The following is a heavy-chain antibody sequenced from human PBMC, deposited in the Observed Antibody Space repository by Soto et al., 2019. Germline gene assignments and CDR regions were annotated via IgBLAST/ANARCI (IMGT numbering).Heavy chain of an antibody. Sequence: EVQLLESWGGVVQPGGSLRLSCAASGFTFSTYAMIWVRQAPGKGLEWVSFISASTSYADSVKGRFTISRDNPKNALYLRMNILRGEDAAVYYCGRENSNGMDVWGQWTTVSAS. V-gene: IGHV3-23*01. D-gene: IGHD5-18*01. CDR3: GRENSNGMDV. CDR1: GFTFSTYA. CDR2: ISAST. J-gene: IGHJ6*02.